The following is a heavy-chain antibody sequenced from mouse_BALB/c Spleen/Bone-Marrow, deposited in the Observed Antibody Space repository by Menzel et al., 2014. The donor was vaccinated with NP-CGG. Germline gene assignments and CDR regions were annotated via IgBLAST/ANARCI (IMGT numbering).Heavy chain of an antibody. D-gene: IGHD1-2*01. CDR3: ARPQFISGRYYAMDY. CDR1: GYAFTNYW. Sequence: QVQLKESGAELVRPGTSVKISCKASGYAFTNYWLDWVKQSPGHGLEWIGDIYPGSGNTYFNEKFKGKATLTADKSSSTAYMRLSSLTSEDSAVYFCARPQFISGRYYAMDYWGQGTSVTVSS. J-gene: IGHJ4*01. CDR2: IYPGSGNT. V-gene: IGHV1-63*01.